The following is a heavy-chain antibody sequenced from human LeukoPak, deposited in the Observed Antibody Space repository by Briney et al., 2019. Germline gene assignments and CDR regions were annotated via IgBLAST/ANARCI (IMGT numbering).Heavy chain of an antibody. V-gene: IGHV3-30-3*01. CDR2: ISYDGSNK. J-gene: IGHJ4*02. Sequence: GGSLRLSCAASGFIFSSYAIHWVRQAPGKGLEWVAVISYDGSNKYYADSVKGRFTISRDNSKNTLYLQMNSLRAEDTAVYYCAKGVYGSGSFDYWGQGTLVTVSS. D-gene: IGHD3-10*01. CDR3: AKGVYGSGSFDY. CDR1: GFIFSSYA.